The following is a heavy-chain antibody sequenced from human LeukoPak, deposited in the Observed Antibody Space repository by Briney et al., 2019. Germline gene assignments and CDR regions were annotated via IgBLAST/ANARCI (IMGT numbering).Heavy chain of an antibody. V-gene: IGHV4-34*01. J-gene: IGHJ4*02. CDR3: ARGVYDLWSSFDY. CDR1: GGSFSGYY. CDR2: INHSGST. D-gene: IGHD3-10*01. Sequence: PSETLSLTCAVYGGSFSGYYWSWIRQPPGKGLEWIGEINHSGSTNYNPSLKSRVTILVDTSKNQFSLKLSSVTAADTAVYYCARGVYDLWSSFDYWGQGTLVTVSS.